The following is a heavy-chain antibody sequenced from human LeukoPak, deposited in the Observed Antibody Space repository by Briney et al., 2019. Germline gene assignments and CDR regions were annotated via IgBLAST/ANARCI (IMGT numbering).Heavy chain of an antibody. V-gene: IGHV4-4*02. Sequence: PSGTLSLTCAVSGGSISSDNWWSWVRQPPGKGLEWIGEIHHSGSRNYNPSLKSRVIISVDKSKNQFSLKLNSVTVADTALYYCACKTTAAVGTFDYWGQGTLVTVSS. CDR2: IHHSGSR. J-gene: IGHJ4*02. CDR3: ACKTTAAVGTFDY. CDR1: GGSISSDNW. D-gene: IGHD6-13*01.